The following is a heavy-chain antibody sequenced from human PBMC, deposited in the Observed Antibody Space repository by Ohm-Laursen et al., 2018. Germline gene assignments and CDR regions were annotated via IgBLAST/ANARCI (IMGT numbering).Heavy chain of an antibody. CDR3: ARCDTTGYYDFDY. V-gene: IGHV4-39*01. CDR2: IYYSGST. Sequence: SDTLSLTCRVSGDSISSSTYYWGWIRQPPGKGLEWIGSIYYSGSTYYNPSLKSRVTISVDTSKNQFSLKLSSVTTADTAVYYCARCDTTGYYDFDYWGQGTLVTVSS. CDR1: GDSISSSTYY. J-gene: IGHJ4*02. D-gene: IGHD3-22*01.